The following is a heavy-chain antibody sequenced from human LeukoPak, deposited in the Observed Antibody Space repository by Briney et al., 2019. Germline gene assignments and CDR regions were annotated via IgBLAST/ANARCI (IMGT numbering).Heavy chain of an antibody. Sequence: PGGSLRLSCVASGFTVSRNHMNWVRQAPGKGLEWVSVIYSGGTTYYADSVRGRFTISRDISKNTLYLQMNSLRAEDTAVYYCAREAAAKSGVRYFDLWGRGTLVTVSS. CDR3: AREAAAKSGVRYFDL. V-gene: IGHV3-66*01. CDR2: IYSGGTT. D-gene: IGHD6-25*01. J-gene: IGHJ2*01. CDR1: GFTVSRNH.